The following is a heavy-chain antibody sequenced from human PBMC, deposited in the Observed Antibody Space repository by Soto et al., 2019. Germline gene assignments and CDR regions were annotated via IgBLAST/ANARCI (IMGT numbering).Heavy chain of an antibody. D-gene: IGHD3-3*01. J-gene: IGHJ6*03. V-gene: IGHV1-8*01. Sequence: ASGKVSCKASGYTFTSYDINWVRQATGQGLEWMGWMNPNSGNTGYAQKFQGRVTMTRNTSISTAYMELSSLRSEDTAVYYCARATYYDFWSGYYTYYYMDVWRKGTTVTVSS. CDR2: MNPNSGNT. CDR3: ARATYYDFWSGYYTYYYMDV. CDR1: GYTFTSYD.